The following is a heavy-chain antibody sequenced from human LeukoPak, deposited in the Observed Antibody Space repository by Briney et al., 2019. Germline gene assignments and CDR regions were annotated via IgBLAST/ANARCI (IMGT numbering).Heavy chain of an antibody. Sequence: PGGSLRLSCAASGFTFSDYYMSWIRQAPGKGLEWVSYISSSGSTMYYADSVKGRFTISRDNAKNSLYLQMNSLRAEDTAVYYCARSGVVVTATRDYWGQGTLVTVSS. V-gene: IGHV3-11*01. CDR3: ARSGVVVTATRDY. CDR1: GFTFSDYY. J-gene: IGHJ4*02. D-gene: IGHD2-21*02. CDR2: ISSSGSTM.